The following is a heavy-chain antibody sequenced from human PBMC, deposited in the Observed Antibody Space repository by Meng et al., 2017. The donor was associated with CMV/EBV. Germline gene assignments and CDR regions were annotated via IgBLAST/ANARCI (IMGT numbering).Heavy chain of an antibody. J-gene: IGHJ3*02. CDR3: ARNWRDGHTLDPFNI. Sequence: ASVKVSCKASGYTFTSYGISWVRQAPGQGLEWMGWINPNSGGTNYAQKFQGRVTMTRDTSISTAYMELSRLSSDDTAVYYCARNWRDGHTLDPFNIWGQGTMVTVSS. CDR2: INPNSGGT. CDR1: GYTFTSYG. V-gene: IGHV1-2*02. D-gene: IGHD5-24*01.